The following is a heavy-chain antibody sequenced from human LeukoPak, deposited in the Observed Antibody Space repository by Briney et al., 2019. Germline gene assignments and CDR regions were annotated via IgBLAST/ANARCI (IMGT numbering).Heavy chain of an antibody. Sequence: ASVKVSCKASGYTFTSYDINWVRQATGQGLEWMGWTNPNNGNTGYAQKFQGRVTMTRSTSISTAYMELSSLRSEDTAVYYCARGPTEVSGSYRWFDPWGQGTLVTVSS. J-gene: IGHJ5*02. CDR1: GYTFTSYD. V-gene: IGHV1-8*01. CDR2: TNPNNGNT. CDR3: ARGPTEVSGSYRWFDP. D-gene: IGHD1-26*01.